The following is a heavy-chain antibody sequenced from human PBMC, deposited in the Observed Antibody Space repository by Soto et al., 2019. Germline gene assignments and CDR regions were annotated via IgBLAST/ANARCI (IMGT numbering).Heavy chain of an antibody. CDR2: IYPSGMP. CDR3: ARERGGYGLFDS. J-gene: IGHJ4*02. Sequence: TLSLTCTVSGGSISNAAYSWSWIRQLPGKGLEWIGYIYPSGMPFYNPSLRSRVTISIDRSNDQFSLNLKSVTAADTAVYYCARERGGYGLFDSWGQGTLVTVSS. CDR1: GGSISNAAYS. V-gene: IGHV4-30-2*01. D-gene: IGHD5-18*01.